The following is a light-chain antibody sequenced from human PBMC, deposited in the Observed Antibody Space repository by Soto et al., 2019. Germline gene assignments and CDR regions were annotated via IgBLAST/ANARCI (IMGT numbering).Light chain of an antibody. CDR2: AAS. Sequence: DIQMTQSPSSLSPSVGDRVTITCRASQSIGSHLNWYQQKPGKAPNLLIYAASSLHSGVPSRFSGSGSGTDFTLTISSLQPEDFGTFYCHQSYSSWTFGQGPKVDIK. CDR3: HQSYSSWT. J-gene: IGKJ1*01. CDR1: QSIGSH. V-gene: IGKV1-39*01.